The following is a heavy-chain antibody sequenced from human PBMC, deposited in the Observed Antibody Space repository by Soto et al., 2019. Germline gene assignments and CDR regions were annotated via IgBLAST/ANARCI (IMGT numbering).Heavy chain of an antibody. V-gene: IGHV2-5*01. CDR3: THRLVGSGQGY. CDR1: GFSLTTGRVG. Sequence: QITLEETGPTLVKPTQTLTLTCTFSGFSLTTGRVGVGWIRQPPGKALEWLAVIHCKDDNHYSPSLKSRLTITKDTSNNQVVLTLTTMDTVDTATYYCTHRLVGSGQGYGGKGTLVTVSS. CDR2: IHCKDDN. J-gene: IGHJ4*02. D-gene: IGHD2-15*01.